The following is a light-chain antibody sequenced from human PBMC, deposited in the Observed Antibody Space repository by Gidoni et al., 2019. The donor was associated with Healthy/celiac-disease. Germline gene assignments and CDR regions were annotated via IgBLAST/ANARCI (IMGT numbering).Light chain of an antibody. J-gene: IGKJ4*01. Sequence: DIQMTQSPSSLSASVGDRVTITCQASQDISNYLNWYQQKPGKAPKLLIYDASNLETGVPSRFSGSGSGTDFTFTISILQPEDIATYYCQQYDNLLPLTFXGXTKVEIK. CDR1: QDISNY. V-gene: IGKV1-33*01. CDR2: DAS. CDR3: QQYDNLLPLT.